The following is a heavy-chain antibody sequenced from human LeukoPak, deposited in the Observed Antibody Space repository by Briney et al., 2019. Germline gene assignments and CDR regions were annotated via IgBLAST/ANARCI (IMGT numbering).Heavy chain of an antibody. CDR3: TRDSGTYNWFDP. CDR2: MDKETNLYAT. V-gene: IGHV3-73*01. Sequence: QPGGSLKLSCVASGFTFSDSAIHWVRQSSGKGLEWIGHMDKETNLYATALAASVKGRFTVSRDDSKNTAYLHMNSPKTEDTALYYCTRDSGTYNWFDPWGQGTLVTVSS. CDR1: GFTFSDSA. J-gene: IGHJ5*02. D-gene: IGHD1-26*01.